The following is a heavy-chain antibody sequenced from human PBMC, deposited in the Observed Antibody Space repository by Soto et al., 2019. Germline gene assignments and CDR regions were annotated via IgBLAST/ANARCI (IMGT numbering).Heavy chain of an antibody. CDR3: AKPNSVNYYDASGYHDVFDF. J-gene: IGHJ3*01. Sequence: ASVKVSCKASGYTFTNYGINWVRQAPGHGLEWMGWISAYNSNKRFAQKFQGRVTMTTDASTSTAYMELRNLRSDDTAVYYCAKPNSVNYYDASGYHDVFDFWGQGTMVTVSS. CDR1: GYTFTNYG. D-gene: IGHD3-22*01. V-gene: IGHV1-18*04. CDR2: ISAYNSNK.